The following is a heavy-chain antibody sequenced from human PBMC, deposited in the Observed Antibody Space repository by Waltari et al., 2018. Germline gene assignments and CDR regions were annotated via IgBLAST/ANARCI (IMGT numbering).Heavy chain of an antibody. CDR1: GDSIKTDTYY. D-gene: IGHD3-10*01. Sequence: QLQESGTGMLRPSETLSLTCPVSGDSIKTDTYYWGWLRQSPGKGLECLGTIHSSGTTYVPASLEPRVTISVDTFNNRFSLNLRSATAADTAVYFCARLVWFGEWIDNWGQGSLVTVSS. V-gene: IGHV4-39*01. CDR3: ARLVWFGEWIDN. J-gene: IGHJ4*02. CDR2: IHSSGTT.